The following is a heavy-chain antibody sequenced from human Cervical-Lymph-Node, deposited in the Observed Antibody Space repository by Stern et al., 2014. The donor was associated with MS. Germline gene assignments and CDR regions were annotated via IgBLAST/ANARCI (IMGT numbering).Heavy chain of an antibody. Sequence: QITLKESGPTLVKPTQTLTLKCIFSGFSLTTSGVGVGWIRQPPGKALEWLGFIYWDGDKRYSPSLKRRITITKDTSKNQVVLTMTNMDPVDTATYYCTHTSPRVPGIDYWGQGTLVTVSS. V-gene: IGHV2-5*02. J-gene: IGHJ4*02. D-gene: IGHD6-13*01. CDR2: IYWDGDK. CDR1: GFSLTTSGVG. CDR3: THTSPRVPGIDY.